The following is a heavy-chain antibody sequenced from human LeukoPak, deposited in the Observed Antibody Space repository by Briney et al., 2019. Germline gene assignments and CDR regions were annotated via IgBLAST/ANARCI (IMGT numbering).Heavy chain of an antibody. V-gene: IGHV3-30-3*01. D-gene: IGHD3-9*01. Sequence: GGSLRLSCAASGFTFSSYAMHWVRQAPGKGLEWVAVISYDGSNKYYADSVKGRFTISRDNSKNTLYLQMNSLRAEDTAVYYCAKDPYDILTGQWFDPWGQGTLVTVSS. CDR3: AKDPYDILTGQWFDP. CDR2: ISYDGSNK. J-gene: IGHJ5*02. CDR1: GFTFSSYA.